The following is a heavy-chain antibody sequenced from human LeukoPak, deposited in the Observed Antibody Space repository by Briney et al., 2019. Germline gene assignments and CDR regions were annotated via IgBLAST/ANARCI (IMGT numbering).Heavy chain of an antibody. Sequence: ASVKVSCKASGYTFTSYGISWVRQAPGQGLEWMGWISPYNGNTNYAQKLQGRVSMTTDTSTSTAYMELRSLRSDDTAVYYCARYYYDSSGYNFLFFDYWGQGTLVTVSS. D-gene: IGHD3-22*01. V-gene: IGHV1-18*01. CDR2: ISPYNGNT. CDR3: ARYYYDSSGYNFLFFDY. J-gene: IGHJ4*02. CDR1: GYTFTSYG.